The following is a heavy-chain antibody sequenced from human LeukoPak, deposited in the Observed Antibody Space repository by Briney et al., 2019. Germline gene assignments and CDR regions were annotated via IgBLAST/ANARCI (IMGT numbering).Heavy chain of an antibody. CDR1: GFTFSSYA. J-gene: IGHJ4*02. Sequence: PGGSLRLSCAASGFTFSSYAMSWVRQAPGKGLEWVSSISGSGGSIYYEDSVKGRFTISRDNSKSTLYLQMNSLRAEDTAIYYCAKEAVAAAGPFDYWGQGTLVTVSS. CDR3: AKEAVAAAGPFDY. V-gene: IGHV3-23*01. D-gene: IGHD6-13*01. CDR2: ISGSGGSI.